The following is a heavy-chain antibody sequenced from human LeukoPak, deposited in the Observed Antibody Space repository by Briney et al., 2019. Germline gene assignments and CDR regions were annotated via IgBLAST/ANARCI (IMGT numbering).Heavy chain of an antibody. J-gene: IGHJ5*02. D-gene: IGHD3-3*01. CDR1: GGSTSSYY. V-gene: IGHV4-4*09. CDR2: IYTSGST. Sequence: SETLSLTCTVSGGSTSSYYWSWIRQPPGKGLEWIGYIYTSGSTNYNPSLKSRVTISVDTSKNQFSLKLSSVTAADTAVYYCARHVLEYYDFWSGSPNWFDPWGQGTLVTVSS. CDR3: ARHVLEYYDFWSGSPNWFDP.